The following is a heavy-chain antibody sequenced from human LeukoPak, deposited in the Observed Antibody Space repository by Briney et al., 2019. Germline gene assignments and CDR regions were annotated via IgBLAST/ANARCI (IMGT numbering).Heavy chain of an antibody. CDR1: GFTFSSYA. D-gene: IGHD3-9*01. CDR3: ARSYLRYFDWLLFY. Sequence: GGSLRLSCAASGFTFSSYAMSWVRQAPGKGLEWVSSISGSSSYTYYADSVKGRFTISRDNAKNSLYLQMNSLRAEDTAVYYCARSYLRYFDWLLFYWGQGTLVTVSS. CDR2: ISGSSSYT. V-gene: IGHV3-21*04. J-gene: IGHJ4*02.